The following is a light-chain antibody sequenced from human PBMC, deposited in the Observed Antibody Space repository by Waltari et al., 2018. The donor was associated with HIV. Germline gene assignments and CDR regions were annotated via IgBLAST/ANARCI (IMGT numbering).Light chain of an antibody. CDR3: ESADDSGDHWV. J-gene: IGLJ3*02. CDR2: KDN. CDR1: ALPKKF. Sequence: SYELTQPPSVSVSPGQTATITCSGDALPKKFASWYQQKAGQAPLMVIYKDNKRPSGIPDRFSGSMSGATVMLIISGVLPEDEAVYYCESADDSGDHWVFGGGTKLSVL. V-gene: IGLV3-25*03.